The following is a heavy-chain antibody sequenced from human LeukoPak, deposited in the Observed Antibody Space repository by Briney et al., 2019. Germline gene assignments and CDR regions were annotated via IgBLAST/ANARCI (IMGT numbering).Heavy chain of an antibody. CDR2: IIIYNGNT. V-gene: IGHV1-18*01. J-gene: IGHJ4*02. D-gene: IGHD4-17*01. CDR1: GYTFASYG. Sequence: GASVKVSCKASGYTFASYGITWVRQAPGQGLEYMGWIIIYNGNTNYAQNLQGRVTMTRNTSISTAYMELSSLRSEDTAVYYCARVTVTGDRIDYWGQGTLVTVSS. CDR3: ARVTVTGDRIDY.